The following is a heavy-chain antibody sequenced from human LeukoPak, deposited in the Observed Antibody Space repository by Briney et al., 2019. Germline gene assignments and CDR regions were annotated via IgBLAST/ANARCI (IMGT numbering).Heavy chain of an antibody. D-gene: IGHD3-22*01. CDR3: ARGDYYDSSGYLPPDY. J-gene: IGHJ4*02. CDR2: IIPIFGTA. V-gene: IGHV1-69*05. CDR1: GGTFSSYA. Sequence: SVKVTCKASGGTFSSYAISWVRQAPGQGLEWMGRIIPIFGTANYAQKFQGRVTITTDESTSTAYMELSSLRSEDTAVYYCARGDYYDSSGYLPPDYWGQGTLVTVSS.